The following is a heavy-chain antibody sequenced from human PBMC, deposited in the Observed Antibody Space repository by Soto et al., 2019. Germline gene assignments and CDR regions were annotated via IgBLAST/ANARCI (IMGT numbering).Heavy chain of an antibody. CDR3: AAVGGTGTFNGMDV. V-gene: IGHV1-58*01. CDR1: GFTFTSSA. CDR2: IVVGSGNT. D-gene: IGHD1-1*01. J-gene: IGHJ6*02. Sequence: SLKVSFKASGFTFTSSAVQCVRQARGQRLEWIGWIVVGSGNTNYAQKFQERVTITRDVSTSTAHMELSSLRSEDTAVYYCAAVGGTGTFNGMDVWGQGTTVTVSS.